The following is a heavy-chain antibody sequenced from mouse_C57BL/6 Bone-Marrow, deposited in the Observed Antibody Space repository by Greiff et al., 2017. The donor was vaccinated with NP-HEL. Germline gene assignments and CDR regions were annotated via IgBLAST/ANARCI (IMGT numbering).Heavy chain of an antibody. CDR2: IYPGDGDT. Sequence: QVQLQQSGPELVKPGASVKISCKASGYAFSSSWMNWVKQRPGKGLEWIGRIYPGDGDTNYNGKFKGKATLTADKSSSTAYMQLSSLTSEDSAVYFCARDGRSYAHWYFDVWGTGTTVTVSS. CDR1: GYAFSSSW. D-gene: IGHD1-1*01. J-gene: IGHJ1*03. CDR3: ARDGRSYAHWYFDV. V-gene: IGHV1-82*01.